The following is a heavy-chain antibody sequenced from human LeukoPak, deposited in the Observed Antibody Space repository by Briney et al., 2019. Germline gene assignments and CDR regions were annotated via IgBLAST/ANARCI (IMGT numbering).Heavy chain of an antibody. CDR1: GFTFSSYW. V-gene: IGHV3-7*01. D-gene: IGHD3-3*01. CDR3: ARDLEVYYDFWSGYSYGMDV. CDR2: IKQDGSEK. J-gene: IGHJ6*02. Sequence: GGSLRLSRAASGFTFSSYWMSWVRQAPGKGLEWVANIKQDGSEKYYVDSVKGRFTISRDNAKNSLYLQMNSLRAEDTAVYYCARDLEVYYDFWSGYSYGMDVWGQGTTVTVPS.